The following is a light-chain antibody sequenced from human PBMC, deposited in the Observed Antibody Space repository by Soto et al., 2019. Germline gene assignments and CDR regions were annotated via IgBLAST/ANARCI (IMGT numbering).Light chain of an antibody. V-gene: IGKV3-15*01. CDR3: QQYNNWLRT. Sequence: EIVMTQSPATLSVSPGERATLSCRASQSVSSNLAWYQQKPGQAPRLLIYGASTRATGIPARFSGSGSGTEFTLTISSLQSEEFAVYYCQQYNNWLRTFGGGTKVEIK. CDR2: GAS. CDR1: QSVSSN. J-gene: IGKJ4*01.